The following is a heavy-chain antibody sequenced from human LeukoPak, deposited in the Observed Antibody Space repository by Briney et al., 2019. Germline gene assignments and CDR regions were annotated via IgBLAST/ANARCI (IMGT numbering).Heavy chain of an antibody. J-gene: IGHJ2*01. CDR3: ARTGGYSYGTHGDFDL. CDR1: GVSITTYY. Sequence: SETLSLTCTVSGVSITTYYWSWIRQPPGKGLEWIGYIYHSGSTNYNPSLKSRVTISVDTSKNQFSLKLSSVTAADTAVYYCARTGGYSYGTHGDFDLWGRGTLVTVSS. D-gene: IGHD5-18*01. CDR2: IYHSGST. V-gene: IGHV4-59*12.